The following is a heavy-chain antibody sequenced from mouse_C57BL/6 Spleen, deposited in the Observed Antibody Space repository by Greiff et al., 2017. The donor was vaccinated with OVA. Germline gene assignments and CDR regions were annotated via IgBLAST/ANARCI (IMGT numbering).Heavy chain of an antibody. J-gene: IGHJ2*01. Sequence: VQLQQSGPALVKPGASVKISCKASGYTFTDYYMNWVKQSHGKSLEWIGDINPNNGGTSYNQKFKGKATLTVDKSSSTAYMELRSLTSEDSAVYYCARYDGFFDYWGQGTTLTVSS. V-gene: IGHV1-26*01. D-gene: IGHD2-3*01. CDR1: GYTFTDYY. CDR2: INPNNGGT. CDR3: ARYDGFFDY.